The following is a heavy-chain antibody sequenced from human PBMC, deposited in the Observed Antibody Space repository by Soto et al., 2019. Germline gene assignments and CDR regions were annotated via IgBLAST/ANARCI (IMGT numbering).Heavy chain of an antibody. D-gene: IGHD6-13*01. V-gene: IGHV1-46*03. CDR1: GYTFTSYY. CDR3: ARVGYSSSWSPPPFDY. CDR2: INPSGGST. J-gene: IGHJ4*02. Sequence: GASVKVSCKASGYTFTSYYMHWVRQAPGQGLEWMGIINPSGGSTSYAQKFQGRVTMTRDTSTSTVYMELSSLRSEDTAVYYCARVGYSSSWSPPPFDYWGQGTLVTVSS.